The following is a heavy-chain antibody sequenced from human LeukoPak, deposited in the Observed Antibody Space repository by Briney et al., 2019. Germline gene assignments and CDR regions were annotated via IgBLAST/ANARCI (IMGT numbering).Heavy chain of an antibody. CDR2: ISSSSSYI. Sequence: PGGSLRLSCAASGFTFSSYSMNWVRQAPGQGLEWVSAISSSSSYIHYADSVKGRFTISRDNAKNSLYLQMNSLRADDTAVYYCARDSSGWYHGMDVWGQGTTVTVSS. J-gene: IGHJ6*02. CDR1: GFTFSSYS. V-gene: IGHV3-21*01. CDR3: ARDSSGWYHGMDV. D-gene: IGHD6-19*01.